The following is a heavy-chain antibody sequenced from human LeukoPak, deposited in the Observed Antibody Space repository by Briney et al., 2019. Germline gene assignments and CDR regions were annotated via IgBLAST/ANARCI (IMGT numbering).Heavy chain of an antibody. Sequence: SETLSLTCTVSGGSISSGGYYWSWIRQHPGQGLEWIGYIYYSGSTYHNPSLKSRVTISVGTSKNQFSLKLSSVTAADTAVYYCARGGYDFKLDYWGQGTLVTVSS. J-gene: IGHJ4*02. D-gene: IGHD3-3*01. CDR3: ARGGYDFKLDY. CDR2: IYYSGST. CDR1: GGSISSGGYY. V-gene: IGHV4-31*03.